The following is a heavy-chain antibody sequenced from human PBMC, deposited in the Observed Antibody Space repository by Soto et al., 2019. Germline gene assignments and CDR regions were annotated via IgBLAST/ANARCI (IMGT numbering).Heavy chain of an antibody. D-gene: IGHD3-3*01. Sequence: SETLSLTCTVSGGSISSYYWSWIRQPPGKGLEWIGYIYYSGGTNYNPSLKSRVTISVDTSKNQFSLKLTSVTAADTAVYYCARSIGSAYEDDSWGQGTLVTVSS. CDR1: GGSISSYY. J-gene: IGHJ4*02. CDR2: IYYSGGT. CDR3: ARSIGSAYEDDS. V-gene: IGHV4-59*01.